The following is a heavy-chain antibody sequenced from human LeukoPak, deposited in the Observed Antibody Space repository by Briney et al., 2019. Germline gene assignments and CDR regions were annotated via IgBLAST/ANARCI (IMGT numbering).Heavy chain of an antibody. CDR1: GFXFRSYE. D-gene: IGHD2-21*02. Sequence: GGSLRLSCAASGFXFRSYEINWVRQAPGKGLEWVSYISSSGSSIYYADSVKGRFTISRDNAKNSLYLQMNSLRDEDTAVYYCAVDVLDYGRYCCGDCSWFDPWGQGTLVTVSS. CDR2: ISSSGSSI. J-gene: IGHJ5*02. V-gene: IGHV3-48*03. CDR3: AVDVLDYGRYCCGDCSWFDP.